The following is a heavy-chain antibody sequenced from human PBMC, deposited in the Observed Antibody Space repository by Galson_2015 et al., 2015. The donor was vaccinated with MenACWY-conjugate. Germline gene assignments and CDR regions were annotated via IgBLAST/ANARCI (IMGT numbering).Heavy chain of an antibody. D-gene: IGHD6-19*01. CDR2: INVDGSEE. CDR3: ARGTLAVAGTDY. Sequence: SLRLSCAASGFTFNNYWMTWFRQAPGKGLEWVANINVDGSEENYMDSVRGRFTISRDNAKNSLFLQVNTLRAEDTAVYYCARGTLAVAGTDYWGQGTLVTVSS. CDR1: GFTFNNYW. J-gene: IGHJ4*02. V-gene: IGHV3-7*01.